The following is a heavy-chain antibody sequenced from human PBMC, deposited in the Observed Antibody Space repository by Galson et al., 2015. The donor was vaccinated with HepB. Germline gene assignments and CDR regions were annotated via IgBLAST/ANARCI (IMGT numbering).Heavy chain of an antibody. V-gene: IGHV1-69*01. CDR2: IIPIFGTA. D-gene: IGHD6-6*01. CDR3: AREKQYEYSSSSGSGWLLNWFDP. Sequence: SCKASGGTFSSYAISWVRQAPGQGLEWMGGIIPIFGTANYAQKFQGRVTITADESTSTAYMELSSLRSEDTAVYYCAREKQYEYSSSSGSGWLLNWFDPWGQGTLVTVSS. J-gene: IGHJ5*02. CDR1: GGTFSSYA.